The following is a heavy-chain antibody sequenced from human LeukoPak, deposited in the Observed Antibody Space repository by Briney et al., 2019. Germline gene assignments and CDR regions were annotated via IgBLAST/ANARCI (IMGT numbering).Heavy chain of an antibody. J-gene: IGHJ3*01. CDR1: GFTFSTYE. Sequence: GGSLRLSCAASGFTFSTYEMNWVRQAPGKGLEWVSYISISGNTIDYADSVKGRFTMSRDIAKNSLYLQMNSLGPEDTAVYYCARESTWDAFDVWGQGTMATVSS. V-gene: IGHV3-48*03. CDR3: ARESTWDAFDV. CDR2: ISISGNTI.